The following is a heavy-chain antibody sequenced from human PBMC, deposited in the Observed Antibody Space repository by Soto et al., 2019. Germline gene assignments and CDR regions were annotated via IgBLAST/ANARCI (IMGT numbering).Heavy chain of an antibody. J-gene: IGHJ4*02. CDR2: LKSEAAGGTT. CDR3: SYDSSRGDY. V-gene: IGHV3-15*01. D-gene: IGHD3-22*01. Sequence: GSLRLSCAASGFAFSSAWMSWVRQAPGKGLEWVGRLKSEAAGGTTDYAAPVKGRFTISRDDSKNTLYLQMNSLKTDDTAVYYCSYDSSRGDYWGLGTLVTVS. CDR1: GFAFSSAW.